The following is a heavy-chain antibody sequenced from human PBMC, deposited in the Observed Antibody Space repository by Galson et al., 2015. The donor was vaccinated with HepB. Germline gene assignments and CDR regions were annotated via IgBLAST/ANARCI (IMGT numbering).Heavy chain of an antibody. J-gene: IGHJ6*02. V-gene: IGHV1-18*01. CDR1: GYTFTSYG. CDR3: ARGYIVVVTATTNYYYYYGMDV. CDR2: ISAYNGNT. D-gene: IGHD2-21*02. Sequence: SVKVSCKASGYTFTSYGISWVRQAPGQGLEWMGWISAYNGNTNYAQKLQGRVTMTTGTSTSTAYMELRSLRSDDTAVYYCARGYIVVVTATTNYYYYYGMDVWGQGTTVTVSS.